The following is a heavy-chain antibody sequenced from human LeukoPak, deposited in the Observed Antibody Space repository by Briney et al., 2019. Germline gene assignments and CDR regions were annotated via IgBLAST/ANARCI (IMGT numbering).Heavy chain of an antibody. D-gene: IGHD3-22*01. CDR2: IYPGGSDT. Sequence: GESLKISCKGSGYSFTSYWIGWVRQVPGKGLEWMGIIYPGGSDTRYSPSFQGQVTISADKSISTAYLQWSSLKASDTAMYYCARLDYYDSSGYDNWFDPWGQGTLVTVSS. J-gene: IGHJ5*02. CDR1: GYSFTSYW. V-gene: IGHV5-51*01. CDR3: ARLDYYDSSGYDNWFDP.